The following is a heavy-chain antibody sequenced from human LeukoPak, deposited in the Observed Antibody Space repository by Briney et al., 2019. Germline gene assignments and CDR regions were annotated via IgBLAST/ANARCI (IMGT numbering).Heavy chain of an antibody. CDR1: GGSISSYY. J-gene: IGHJ4*02. D-gene: IGHD3-10*01. Sequence: SETLSLTCTVSGGSISSYYWSWIRQPPGKGLEWIGYIYYSGSTNYNPSLKSRVTISVDTSKNQFSLKLSSVTAADTAVYYCARGGTMVRGVTTRFDYWGQGTLVTVSS. V-gene: IGHV4-59*01. CDR2: IYYSGST. CDR3: ARGGTMVRGVTTRFDY.